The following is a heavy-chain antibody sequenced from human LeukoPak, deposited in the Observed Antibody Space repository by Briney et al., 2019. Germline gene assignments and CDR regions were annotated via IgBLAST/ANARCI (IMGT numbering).Heavy chain of an antibody. Sequence: GGSLRLSCTASGFTFGDYAMSWFRQAPGKGLEWVGFIRSKAYGGTTEYAASVEGRFTISRDDSKSIAYLQMNSLKTEDTAVYYCTRDRRRYYYDSSGYKYFDYWGQGTLVTVSS. V-gene: IGHV3-49*03. CDR2: IRSKAYGGTT. CDR3: TRDRRRYYYDSSGYKYFDY. CDR1: GFTFGDYA. D-gene: IGHD3-22*01. J-gene: IGHJ4*02.